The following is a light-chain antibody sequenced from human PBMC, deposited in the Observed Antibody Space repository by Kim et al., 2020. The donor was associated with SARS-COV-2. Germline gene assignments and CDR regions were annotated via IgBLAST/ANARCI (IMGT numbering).Light chain of an antibody. Sequence: DIQMTQSPSSLSASVGDRVTITCRASQDIRHFLACFQQKPGKAPRSLIYTASNLQSGVPSKFSGSGSGTDFTLTITSLQPEDFATYYCQQYSSFPLTFGGGTKVDIK. CDR2: TAS. CDR1: QDIRHF. CDR3: QQYSSFPLT. J-gene: IGKJ4*01. V-gene: IGKV1-16*02.